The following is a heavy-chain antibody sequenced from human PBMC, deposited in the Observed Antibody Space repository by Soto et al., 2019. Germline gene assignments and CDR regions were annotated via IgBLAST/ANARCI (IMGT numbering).Heavy chain of an antibody. CDR1: GFSFSSHW. V-gene: IGHV3-74*01. D-gene: IGHD3-10*01. CDR3: ARGIPGHYGFDI. Sequence: EAQLLESGGGFVQPGGSLRLSCAASGFSFSSHWMHWVRQAPGKGLVWVSRMKGDGSTANYADSVKGRLTISRDNARNTVYLQMNSLRVEDTAVYYCARGIPGHYGFDIWGQGTMVTVSS. J-gene: IGHJ3*02. CDR2: MKGDGSTA.